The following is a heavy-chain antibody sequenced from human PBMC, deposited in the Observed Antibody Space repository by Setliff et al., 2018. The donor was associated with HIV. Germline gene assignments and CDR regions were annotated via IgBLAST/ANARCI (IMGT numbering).Heavy chain of an antibody. Sequence: AASVKVSCKASGYTFITYGISWVRQTPGQGLEWMGWISAYNGNTDYAQNLQDRVTMTTDTSTSTAHMELRSLRSDDTAVYYCARDRWVWGGSDSGYYYYFMDVWG. CDR2: ISAYNGNT. J-gene: IGHJ6*03. CDR3: ARDRWVWGGSDSGYYYYFMDV. D-gene: IGHD6-19*01. V-gene: IGHV1-18*01. CDR1: GYTFITYG.